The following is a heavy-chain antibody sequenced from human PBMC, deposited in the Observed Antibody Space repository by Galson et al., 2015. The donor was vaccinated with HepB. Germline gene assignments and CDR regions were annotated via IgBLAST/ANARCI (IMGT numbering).Heavy chain of an antibody. V-gene: IGHV3-33*01. CDR1: GFTFSSYG. J-gene: IGHJ2*01. Sequence: SLRLSCAASGFTFSSYGMHWVRQAPGKGLEWVAVIWYDGSNKYYADSVKGRFTISRDNSKNTLYLQMNSLRAEDTAVYYCARAGSSGWSRGWYFDLWGRGTLVTVSS. D-gene: IGHD6-19*01. CDR3: ARAGSSGWSRGWYFDL. CDR2: IWYDGSNK.